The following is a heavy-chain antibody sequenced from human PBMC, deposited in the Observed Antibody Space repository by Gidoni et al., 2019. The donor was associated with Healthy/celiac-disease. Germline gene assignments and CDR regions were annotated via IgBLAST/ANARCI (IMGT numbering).Heavy chain of an antibody. CDR1: GFTFSSYG. CDR2: ISYDGSNK. Sequence: QVQLVESGGGVVQPGRSLRLSCAASGFTFSSYGMHWVRQAPGKGLEWVAVISYDGSNKYYADSVKGRFTISRDNSKNTLYLQMNSLRAEDTAVYYCAKGWSVGGEGSYYGMDVWGQGTTVTVSS. J-gene: IGHJ6*02. CDR3: AKGWSVGGEGSYYGMDV. D-gene: IGHD1-26*01. V-gene: IGHV3-30*18.